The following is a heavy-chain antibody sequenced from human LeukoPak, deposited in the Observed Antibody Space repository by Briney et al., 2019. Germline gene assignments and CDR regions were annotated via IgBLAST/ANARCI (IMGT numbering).Heavy chain of an antibody. J-gene: IGHJ6*03. CDR1: GGSFSGYY. D-gene: IGHD6-13*01. Sequence: SETLSLTCAVYGGSFSGYYWSWIRQPPGKGLKWIGEINHSGSTNYNPSLKSRVTISVDTSKNQFSLKLSSVTAADTAVYYCARSRAAAGRNYYYYMDGWGKGTTVTVSS. CDR3: ARSRAAAGRNYYYYMDG. CDR2: INHSGST. V-gene: IGHV4-34*01.